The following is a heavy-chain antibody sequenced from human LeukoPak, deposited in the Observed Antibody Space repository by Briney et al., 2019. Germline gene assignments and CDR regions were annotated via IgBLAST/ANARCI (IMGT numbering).Heavy chain of an antibody. V-gene: IGHV3-7*03. J-gene: IGHJ6*02. Sequence: GGSLRLSCAASGFTFSSFWMTWVRQAPGKGLEWVANIGEDGSEKYYVDSVKGRFTISRDNAKNSLYLQMNSLRSDDTAVYYCARGDSNHAYYYYGMDVWGQGTTVTVSS. D-gene: IGHD4-4*01. CDR3: ARGDSNHAYYYYGMDV. CDR1: GFTFSSFW. CDR2: IGEDGSEK.